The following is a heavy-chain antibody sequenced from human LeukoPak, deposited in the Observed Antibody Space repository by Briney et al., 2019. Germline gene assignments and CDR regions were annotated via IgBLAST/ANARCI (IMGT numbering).Heavy chain of an antibody. V-gene: IGHV1-24*01. CDR2: FDPEDGET. CDR1: GYTLTELS. Sequence: ASVKVSCKVSGYTLTELSMHWVRQAPGKGLEWMGGFDPEDGETIYAQKFQGRVTMTEDTSTDTAYMELSSLRSEDTAVYYCATVTFGGVIAPFDPLGQGTLVTVSS. J-gene: IGHJ5*02. D-gene: IGHD3-16*02. CDR3: ATVTFGGVIAPFDP.